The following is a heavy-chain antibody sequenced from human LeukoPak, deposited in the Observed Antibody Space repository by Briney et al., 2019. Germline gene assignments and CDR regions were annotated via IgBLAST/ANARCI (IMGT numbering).Heavy chain of an antibody. V-gene: IGHV4-34*01. CDR3: ARMAIPMVYAKGGWFDP. Sequence: KPSETLSLTCAVYGGSFSGYYWSWIRQPPGKGLEWIGEINHSGSTNYNPSLKSRVTISVDTSKNQFSLKLSSVTAADTAVYYCARMAIPMVYAKGGWFDPWGQGTLVTVSS. J-gene: IGHJ5*02. D-gene: IGHD2-8*01. CDR2: INHSGST. CDR1: GGSFSGYY.